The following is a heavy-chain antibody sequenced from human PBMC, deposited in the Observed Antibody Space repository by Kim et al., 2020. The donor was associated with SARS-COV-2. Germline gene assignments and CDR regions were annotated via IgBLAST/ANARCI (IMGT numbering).Heavy chain of an antibody. D-gene: IGHD3-10*01. CDR3: SRGHYGPDY. V-gene: IGHV3-74*01. J-gene: IGHJ4*02. CDR1: GFTFKTYT. CDR2: ITSDGSDT. Sequence: GGSLRLSCAASGFTFKTYTMYWLRQAPGMGLVWVSRITSDGSDTSYADSVKGRFTISRDNANNRLYLQMNSLSAEDRAIYYCSRGHYGPDYWGQGTLVTVSS.